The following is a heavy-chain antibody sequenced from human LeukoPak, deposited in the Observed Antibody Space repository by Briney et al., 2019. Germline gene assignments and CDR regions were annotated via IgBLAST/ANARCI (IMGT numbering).Heavy chain of an antibody. Sequence: GGSLRLSCAASGFAFSDYYMSWIRQAPGKGLEWVSYISSSGSTIYYADSVKGRFTISRDNAKNSLYLQMNSLRAEDTAVYYRARGSRGYDYVWGSYRDPLDYWGQGTLVTVSS. CDR3: ARGSRGYDYVWGSYRDPLDY. V-gene: IGHV3-11*01. D-gene: IGHD3-16*02. J-gene: IGHJ4*02. CDR1: GFAFSDYY. CDR2: ISSSGSTI.